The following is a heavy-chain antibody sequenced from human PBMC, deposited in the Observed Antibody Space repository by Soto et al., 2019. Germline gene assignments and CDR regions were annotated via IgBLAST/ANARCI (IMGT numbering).Heavy chain of an antibody. CDR3: ARGERYSSSSDLTY. J-gene: IGHJ4*02. CDR2: ISAYSGDT. V-gene: IGHV1-18*01. CDR1: GYTFTNFG. Sequence: QVQLVQSGAEVKEPGASVKVSCKPSGYTFTNFGVNWVRQAPGQGLEWMGWISAYSGDTRYAQNFQGRVTMTTDTSTSTADMELRSLTFDDTAVYYCARGERYSSSSDLTYWGQGTLVTVST. D-gene: IGHD6-6*01.